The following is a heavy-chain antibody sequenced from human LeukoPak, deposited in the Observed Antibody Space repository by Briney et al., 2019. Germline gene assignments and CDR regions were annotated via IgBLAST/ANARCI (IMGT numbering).Heavy chain of an antibody. CDR1: GGSISSGSYY. J-gene: IGHJ5*02. CDR3: ARAPDLHYGSYYESWFDP. CDR2: IYYSGST. V-gene: IGHV4-61*01. Sequence: SETLSLTCSVSGGSISSGSYYWGWIRQPPGKGLEWIGYIYYSGSTNYNPSLKSRVTISVDTSKNQFSLKLSSVTAADTAVYYCARAPDLHYGSYYESWFDPWGQGTLVTVSS. D-gene: IGHD1-26*01.